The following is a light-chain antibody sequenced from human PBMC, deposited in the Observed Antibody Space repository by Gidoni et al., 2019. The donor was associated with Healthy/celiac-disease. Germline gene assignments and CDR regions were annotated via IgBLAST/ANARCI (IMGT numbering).Light chain of an antibody. V-gene: IGLV2-14*03. Sequence: QSALPQPASVSGSPRQSITISCTGTSSDAGCYNYVSWYQQHPVKAPKLMVYDVSKRPSGVSNRFSGSKAGNTASLTISGRQAEEEADYYCSSYTSSSAGVFGTGTKVTVL. CDR1: SSDAGCYNY. CDR3: SSYTSSSAGV. CDR2: DVS. J-gene: IGLJ1*01.